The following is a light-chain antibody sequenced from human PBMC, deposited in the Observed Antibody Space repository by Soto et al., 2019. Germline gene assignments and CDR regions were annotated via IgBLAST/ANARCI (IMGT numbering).Light chain of an antibody. Sequence: EIVLTQSPATLSFSPGDRATLSCRASQSVSSYLAWYQQKPGLAPRLLIYDASTRVTGIPARFTGSGSGTDFTLTISSLEPEDFAVYYCQQRRNWLTFGGGTKVDIK. V-gene: IGKV3-11*01. CDR3: QQRRNWLT. CDR2: DAS. J-gene: IGKJ4*01. CDR1: QSVSSY.